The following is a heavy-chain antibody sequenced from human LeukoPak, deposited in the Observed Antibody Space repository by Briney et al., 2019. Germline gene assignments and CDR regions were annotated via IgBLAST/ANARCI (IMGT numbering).Heavy chain of an antibody. CDR1: GFTFSSYW. V-gene: IGHV3-74*01. CDR3: ARSGGSSSLGY. D-gene: IGHD6-6*01. Sequence: GGSLRLSCAASGFTFSSYWMHWVRQAPGKGLVWVSHINTDGSSTTYADSVKGRLTISRDNAKNTLYLQMNSLRAEDTAVYYCARSGGSSSLGYWGQGALVTVSS. J-gene: IGHJ4*02. CDR2: INTDGSST.